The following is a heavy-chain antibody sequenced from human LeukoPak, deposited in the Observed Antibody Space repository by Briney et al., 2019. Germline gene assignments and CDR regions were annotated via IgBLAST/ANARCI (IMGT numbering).Heavy chain of an antibody. CDR2: TRDKAKSYTT. CDR3: VRLTYGSGYYFDC. CDR1: GFTLSDHY. V-gene: IGHV3-72*01. J-gene: IGHJ4*02. Sequence: GGSLRPSCAASGFTLSDHYMDWVRQAPGKGLEWVGRTRDKAKSYTTDYAASVKGRFTISRDDSRNSVYLQMDSLKTEDTAVYYCVRLTYGSGYYFDCWGQGTLVTVSS. D-gene: IGHD3-10*01.